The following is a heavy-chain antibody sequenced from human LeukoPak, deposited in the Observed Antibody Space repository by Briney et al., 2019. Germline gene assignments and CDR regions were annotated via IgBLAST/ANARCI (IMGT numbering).Heavy chain of an antibody. V-gene: IGHV1-24*01. D-gene: IGHD3-10*01. CDR2: FDPEDGET. CDR3: ATDTQAGQRYYYYYYYGMDV. Sequence: ASVKVSCKVSGYTLTELSMHWVRPAPGKGLEWMGGFDPEDGETIYAQKFQGRVTMTEDTSTDTAYMELSSLRSEDTAVYYCATDTQAGQRYYYYYYYGMDVWGQGTTVTVSS. CDR1: GYTLTELS. J-gene: IGHJ6*02.